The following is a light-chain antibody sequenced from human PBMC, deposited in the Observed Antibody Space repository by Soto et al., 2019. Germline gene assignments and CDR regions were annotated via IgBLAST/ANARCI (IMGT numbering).Light chain of an antibody. J-gene: IGLJ2*01. V-gene: IGLV2-14*01. CDR3: SSYTSSNTLL. Sequence: QSALTQPASVSGSPGQLITISCTGTSSDVGGYNYVSWYQQYPGKAPKVMIYDVNNRPSGVSNRFSGSKSGNTASLTISGLQAEDEADYYCSSYTSSNTLLFGGGTKLTVL. CDR1: SSDVGGYNY. CDR2: DVN.